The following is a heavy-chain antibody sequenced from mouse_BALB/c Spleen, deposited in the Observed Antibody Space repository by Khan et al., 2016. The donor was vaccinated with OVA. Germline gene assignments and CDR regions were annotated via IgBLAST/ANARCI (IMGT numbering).Heavy chain of an antibody. D-gene: IGHD1-1*01. CDR3: AREVRVGGFAY. CDR1: GFSLTDYG. J-gene: IGHJ3*01. V-gene: IGHV2-6-7*01. Sequence: QVQLKQSGPGLVAPSQSLSITCTVSGFSLTDYGVNWVRQPPGKGLEWLGMIWGDGSTDYNSALKSRLSISKDNSKSQVFLKMNSLQTDDTARYYWAREVRVGGFAYWGQGTLVTVSA. CDR2: IWGDGST.